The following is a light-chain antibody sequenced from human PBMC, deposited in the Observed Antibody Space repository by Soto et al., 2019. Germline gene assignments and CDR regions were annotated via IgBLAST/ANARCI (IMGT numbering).Light chain of an antibody. CDR2: EVS. J-gene: IGLJ1*01. CDR3: SSYTSSSTPYV. Sequence: QSVLTQPASVSGSPGQSISISCTGTNSDVGGYNYVSWYQQHPGKAPKLMIYEVSNRPSGVSNRFSGSKPGNTASLTISGLQAEDEADYYCSSYTSSSTPYVFGTGTKVTVL. V-gene: IGLV2-14*01. CDR1: NSDVGGYNY.